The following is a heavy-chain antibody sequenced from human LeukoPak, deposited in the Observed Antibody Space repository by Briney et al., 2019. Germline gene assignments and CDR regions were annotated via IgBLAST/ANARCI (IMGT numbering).Heavy chain of an antibody. J-gene: IGHJ6*02. D-gene: IGHD3-10*01. CDR2: FDPEDGET. CDR1: GYTLTELS. CDR3: ATGSYGSGSYYGYGMDV. Sequence: ASVKVSCKVSGYTLTELSMHWVRQAPGKGLEWMGGFDPEDGETIYAQKFQGRVTTTEDTSTDTAYMELSSLRSEDTAVYYCATGSYGSGSYYGYGMDVWGQGITVTVSS. V-gene: IGHV1-24*01.